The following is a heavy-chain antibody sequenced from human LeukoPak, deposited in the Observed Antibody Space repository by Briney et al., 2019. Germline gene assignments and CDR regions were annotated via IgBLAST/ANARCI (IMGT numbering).Heavy chain of an antibody. V-gene: IGHV1-8*02. CDR3: ARGNQVYYYYGMDV. CDR1: GYTFTGYY. J-gene: IGHJ6*02. Sequence: ASVKVSCKASGYTFTGYYMHWVRQAPGQGLEWMGWMNPNSGNTGYAQKFQGRVTMTRNTSISTAYMELSSLRSEDTAVYYCARGNQVYYYYGMDVWGQGTTVTVSS. CDR2: MNPNSGNT.